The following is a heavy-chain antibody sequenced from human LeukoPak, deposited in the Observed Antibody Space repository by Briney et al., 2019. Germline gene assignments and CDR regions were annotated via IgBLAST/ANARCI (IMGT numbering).Heavy chain of an antibody. CDR2: ISPMTGTA. CDR1: GGTFSSYA. D-gene: IGHD1-1*01. V-gene: IGHV1-69*04. CDR3: AREAGLERRPHGDAFDI. Sequence: SVKVSCKASGGTFSSYAISWVRQAPGQGLEWMGMISPMTGTADYAQKFQSRITMTRDMSTYTVYMELSSLGSEDTAVYYCAREAGLERRPHGDAFDIWGQGTMVIVSS. J-gene: IGHJ3*02.